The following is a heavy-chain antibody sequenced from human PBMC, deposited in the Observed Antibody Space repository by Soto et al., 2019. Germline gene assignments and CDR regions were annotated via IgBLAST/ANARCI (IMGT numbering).Heavy chain of an antibody. J-gene: IGHJ6*02. CDR1: GFTVSSNY. CDR2: IYSGGST. V-gene: IGHV3-53*01. D-gene: IGHD6-13*01. Sequence: GGSLRLSCAASGFTVSSNYMSWVRQAPGKGLEWVSFIYSGGSTYYADSVKGLFTISRDNSKNTLYLQMNSLRDEDTAVYYCATSFYRSPTSGGRRYYYYGMHXWGQGTTFTVS. CDR3: ATSFYRSPTSGGRRYYYYGMHX.